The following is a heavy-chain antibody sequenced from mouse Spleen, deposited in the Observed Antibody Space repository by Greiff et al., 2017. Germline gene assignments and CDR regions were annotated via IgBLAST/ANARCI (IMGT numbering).Heavy chain of an antibody. CDR3: AREWETGWFAY. Sequence: QVQLQQSGAELARPGASVKLSCKASGCTFTSYGISWVKQRTGQGLEWIGEIYPRSGNTYYNEKFKGKATLTADKSSSTAYMELRSLTSEDSAVYFCAREWETGWFAYWGQGTLVTVSA. D-gene: IGHD4-1*01. J-gene: IGHJ3*01. CDR1: GCTFTSYG. CDR2: IYPRSGNT. V-gene: IGHV1-81*01.